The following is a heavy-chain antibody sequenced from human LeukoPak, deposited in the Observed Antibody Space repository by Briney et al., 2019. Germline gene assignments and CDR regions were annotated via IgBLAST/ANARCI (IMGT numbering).Heavy chain of an antibody. CDR1: GDSVSSNSAA. CDR2: TYYRSRWYN. V-gene: IGHV6-1*01. Sequence: SQTLSLTCSISGDSVSSNSAAWDWIRQSPSRGLEWLGRTYYRSRWYNDYAVSVKSLILINPDTSKNQFSLQLTSVTPEDTAVSYCAREAWVSGNYYGFDFWGQGTLVTVSA. D-gene: IGHD1-26*01. CDR3: AREAWVSGNYYGFDF. J-gene: IGHJ4*02.